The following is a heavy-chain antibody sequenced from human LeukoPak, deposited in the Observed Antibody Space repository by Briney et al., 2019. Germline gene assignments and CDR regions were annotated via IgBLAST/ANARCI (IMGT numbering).Heavy chain of an antibody. CDR3: AKSIAPAGPNAEN. V-gene: IGHV3-66*01. Sequence: GGSLRLSCAASGFTLTRNHMNWVRQVPGKGLEWVSIIYSSDATYYADSVKGRFTVSRDNSKNTLYLQMNSLRAEDTAVYYCAKSIAPAGPNAENWGQGTLVTVSS. CDR1: GFTLTRNH. J-gene: IGHJ4*02. CDR2: IYSSDAT. D-gene: IGHD6-13*01.